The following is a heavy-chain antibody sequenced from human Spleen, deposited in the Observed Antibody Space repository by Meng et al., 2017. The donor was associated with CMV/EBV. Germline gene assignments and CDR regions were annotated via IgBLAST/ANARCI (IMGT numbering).Heavy chain of an antibody. V-gene: IGHV3-53*05. CDR2: IYSDEGGGST. CDR3: AMDYGDYGCVNY. J-gene: IGHJ4*02. D-gene: IGHD4-17*01. Sequence: GGSLRLSCAVSEFSVTDNYMSWVRQAPGRGLEWVSVIYSDEGGGSTYYADSVKGRFIISRDKSRNTLYLQMNSLRPEDTAVYYCAMDYGDYGCVNYWGQGILVTVSS. CDR1: EFSVTDNY.